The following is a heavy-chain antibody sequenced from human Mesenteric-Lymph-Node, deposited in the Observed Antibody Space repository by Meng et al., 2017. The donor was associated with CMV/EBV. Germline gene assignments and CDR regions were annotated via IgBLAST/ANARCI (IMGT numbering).Heavy chain of an antibody. D-gene: IGHD3-16*01. CDR1: EFTFSSYA. V-gene: IGHV3-23*01. CDR3: AKRPLTDYYYYGMDV. J-gene: IGHJ6*02. CDR2: ITGSSRSI. Sequence: GESLKISCAASEFTFSSYAMSWVRQAPGKGLEWISTITGSSRSIYYADSVKGRFTISRDNSRNMMYLQMNSLRPEDTAVYYCAKRPLTDYYYYGMDVCGQGTTVTVSS.